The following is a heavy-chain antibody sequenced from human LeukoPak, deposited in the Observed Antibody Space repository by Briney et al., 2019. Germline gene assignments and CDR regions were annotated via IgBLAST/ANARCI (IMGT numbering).Heavy chain of an antibody. CDR2: ISESGDST. CDR3: AKAYSSGMYEDDYDY. J-gene: IGHJ4*02. Sequence: PGGSLRLSCVVSGFTFSSYAVSWVRQAPGKGLEWVSAISESGDSTYYADSVKGRFTISRDSSKNTLYLQMRSLRAEDTAVYYCAKAYSSGMYEDDYDYWAQGTLVTVSS. D-gene: IGHD6-19*01. V-gene: IGHV3-23*01. CDR1: GFTFSSYA.